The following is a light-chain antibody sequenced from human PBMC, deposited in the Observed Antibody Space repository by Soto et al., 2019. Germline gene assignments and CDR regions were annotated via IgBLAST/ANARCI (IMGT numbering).Light chain of an antibody. Sequence: EIVMTQSPATLSVSPGERATLSCRASQSISSNLAWYQQKQGQAPRLLISGASTRATGIPARFRGSGSGTEFTLSISSLQSEDFAVYYCQQYYTWPRTFGQGTKMEIK. CDR2: GAS. J-gene: IGKJ1*01. CDR1: QSISSN. V-gene: IGKV3-15*01. CDR3: QQYYTWPRT.